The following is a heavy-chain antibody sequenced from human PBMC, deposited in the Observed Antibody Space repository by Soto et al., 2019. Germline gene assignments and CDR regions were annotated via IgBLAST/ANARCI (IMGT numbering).Heavy chain of an antibody. J-gene: IGHJ4*02. Sequence: QVQLVQSGAEVKKPGASVKVSCKASGYTFTGYYMHWVRQAPGQGLGWMGWINPNSGGTNYAQKFQGRVTMTRDTSISTAYMELSRLRSDDTAVYYCARDGYYDFWSGYYNFDYWGQGTLVTVSS. V-gene: IGHV1-2*02. D-gene: IGHD3-3*01. CDR3: ARDGYYDFWSGYYNFDY. CDR2: INPNSGGT. CDR1: GYTFTGYY.